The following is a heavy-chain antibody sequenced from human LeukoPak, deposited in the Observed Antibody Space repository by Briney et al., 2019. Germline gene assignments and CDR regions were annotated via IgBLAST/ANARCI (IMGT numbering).Heavy chain of an antibody. J-gene: IGHJ4*02. Sequence: PGGSLRLSCAASGLTVSSSYMSWVRQAPGKGLEWVSIIYNDGSTYYADSMKGRFTISRDNSKNTLYLQMNSLRAEDTAVYYCARGDYYGSRGDYWGQGTLVTVSS. CDR2: IYNDGST. D-gene: IGHD3-10*01. V-gene: IGHV3-53*01. CDR1: GLTVSSSY. CDR3: ARGDYYGSRGDY.